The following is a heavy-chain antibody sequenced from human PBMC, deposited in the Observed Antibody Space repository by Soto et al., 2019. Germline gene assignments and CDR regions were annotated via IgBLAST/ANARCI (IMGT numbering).Heavy chain of an antibody. CDR2: ISAYNGNT. J-gene: IGHJ4*02. CDR1: GYTFTSYG. V-gene: IGHV1-18*01. CDR3: AKLTYYYGSGSYYKSGFDY. D-gene: IGHD3-10*01. Sequence: ASVKVSCKASGYTFTSYGINWVRQAPGQGLEWMGWISAYNGNTNYAQKLQGRVTMTTDTSTSTAYMELRSLRSDDTAVYYCAKLTYYYGSGSYYKSGFDYWGQGTLVTVSS.